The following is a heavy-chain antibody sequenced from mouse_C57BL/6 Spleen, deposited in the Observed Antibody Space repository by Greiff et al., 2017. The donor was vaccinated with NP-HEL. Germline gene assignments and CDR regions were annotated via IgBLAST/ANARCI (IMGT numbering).Heavy chain of an antibody. D-gene: IGHD1-1*01. J-gene: IGHJ4*01. Sequence: VQLQQSGPELVKPGASVKISCKASGYAFSSSWMNWVKQRPGKGLEWIGRIYPGDGDTNYNGKFKGKATLTADKSSSTAYMQLSSLTSEDSAVYFCARFITTVVATYYYAMDYWGQRTSVTVSS. CDR1: GYAFSSSW. CDR3: ARFITTVVATYYYAMDY. V-gene: IGHV1-82*01. CDR2: IYPGDGDT.